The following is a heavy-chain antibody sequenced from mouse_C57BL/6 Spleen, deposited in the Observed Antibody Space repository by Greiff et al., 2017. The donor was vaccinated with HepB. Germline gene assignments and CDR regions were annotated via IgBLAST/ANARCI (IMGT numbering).Heavy chain of an antibody. CDR1: GFTFSSYA. V-gene: IGHV5-4*01. J-gene: IGHJ1*03. D-gene: IGHD1-1*01. CDR2: ISDGGSYT. Sequence: VQLQQSGGGLVKPGGSLKLSCAASGFTFSSYAMSWVRQTPEKRLEWVATISDGGSYTYYPDNVKGRFTISRDNAKNNLYLQMSQLKSEDTAMYYCARGPGSGYGYWYFDVWGTGTTVTVSS. CDR3: ARGPGSGYGYWYFDV.